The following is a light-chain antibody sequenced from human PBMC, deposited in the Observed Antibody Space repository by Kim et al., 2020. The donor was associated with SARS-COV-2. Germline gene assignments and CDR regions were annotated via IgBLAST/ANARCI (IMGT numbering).Light chain of an antibody. Sequence: CVSPGERASRSIRASQSVSTSLAWYQQKPGQAPSLLIYGASTRATDVPARFSGSGSGTEFTLTISSLQSEDFAVYYCQQYNNWPLFGQGTKVDIK. CDR3: QQYNNWPL. J-gene: IGKJ1*01. CDR1: QSVSTS. CDR2: GAS. V-gene: IGKV3-15*01.